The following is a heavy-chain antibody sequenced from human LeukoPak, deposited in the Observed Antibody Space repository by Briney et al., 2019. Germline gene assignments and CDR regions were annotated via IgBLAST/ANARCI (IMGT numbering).Heavy chain of an antibody. Sequence: GGSLRLSCAASGFTFSNYWVHWVRQAPGKGLVWVSRISADGSTTNYADSVKGRFTTSRDNAKNSLYLQMNSLRAEDTAVYYCAREVSPCSSTSCYIYYYYGMDVWGQGTTVTVSS. J-gene: IGHJ6*02. CDR2: ISADGSTT. D-gene: IGHD2-2*02. V-gene: IGHV3-74*01. CDR3: AREVSPCSSTSCYIYYYYGMDV. CDR1: GFTFSNYW.